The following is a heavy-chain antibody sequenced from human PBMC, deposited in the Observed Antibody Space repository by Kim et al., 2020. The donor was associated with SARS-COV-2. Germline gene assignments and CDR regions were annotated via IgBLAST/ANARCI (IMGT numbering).Heavy chain of an antibody. J-gene: IGHJ4*02. CDR3: ARAYFYGSQSFDS. D-gene: IGHD3-16*01. CDR2: IIADDGVA. CDR1: GGTFNTYS. V-gene: IGHV1-69*02. Sequence: SVKVSCKAPGGTFNTYSINWVRQAPGQGLEWLGRIIADDGVAAYAQKFQGRITINADTSTTTAYMQLSSLRSEDTAIYYCARAYFYGSQSFDSWGQGTL.